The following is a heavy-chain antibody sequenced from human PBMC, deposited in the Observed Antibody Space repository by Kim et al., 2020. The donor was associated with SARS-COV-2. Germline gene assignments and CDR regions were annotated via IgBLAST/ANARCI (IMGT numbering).Heavy chain of an antibody. V-gene: IGHV5-51*01. Sequence: SPSFQGQVTISADKSISPAYLQWSSLKASDTAMYYCARRRVLAVAGDFDYWGQGTLVTVSS. D-gene: IGHD6-19*01. CDR3: ARRRVLAVAGDFDY. J-gene: IGHJ4*02.